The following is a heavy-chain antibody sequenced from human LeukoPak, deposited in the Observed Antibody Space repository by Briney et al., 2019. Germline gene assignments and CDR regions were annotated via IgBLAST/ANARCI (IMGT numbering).Heavy chain of an antibody. CDR1: GGSISTSNYY. D-gene: IGHD5/OR15-5a*01. CDR3: ARDLPLDY. Sequence: SETLSLTCTVSGGSISTSNYYWGWIRQPPGKGLEWIGNIFYSGSTYYSPSLKSRVTISVDTSKNQFSLKLSSVTAADTAVYYCARDLPLDYWGQGTLVTVSS. J-gene: IGHJ4*02. V-gene: IGHV4-39*07. CDR2: IFYSGST.